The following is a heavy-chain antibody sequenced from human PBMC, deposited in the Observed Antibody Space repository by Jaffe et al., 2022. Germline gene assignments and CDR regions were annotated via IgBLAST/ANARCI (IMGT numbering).Heavy chain of an antibody. V-gene: IGHV3-48*03. Sequence: EVQLVESGGGLVQPGGSLRLSCAASGFTFSSYEMNWVRQAPGKGLEWVSYISSSGSTIYYADSVKGRFTISRDNAKNSLYLQMNSLRAEDTAVYYCARPPAGSYGTSRDYWGQGTLVTVSS. D-gene: IGHD5-18*01. CDR2: ISSSGSTI. CDR3: ARPPAGSYGTSRDY. J-gene: IGHJ4*02. CDR1: GFTFSSYE.